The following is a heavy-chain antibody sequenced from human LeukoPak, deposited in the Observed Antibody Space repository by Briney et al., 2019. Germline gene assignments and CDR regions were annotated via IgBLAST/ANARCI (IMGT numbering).Heavy chain of an antibody. CDR1: GFTLRSYA. Sequence: PGGSLRLSCAASGFTLRSYAMSWVRQAPGKGLEWVSGISWNSGSIGYADSVKGRFTISRDNAKNSLYLQMNSLRAEDTALYYCAKDNNPYDSSGYPYNWGQGTLVTVSS. CDR2: ISWNSGSI. CDR3: AKDNNPYDSSGYPYN. D-gene: IGHD3-22*01. J-gene: IGHJ4*02. V-gene: IGHV3-9*01.